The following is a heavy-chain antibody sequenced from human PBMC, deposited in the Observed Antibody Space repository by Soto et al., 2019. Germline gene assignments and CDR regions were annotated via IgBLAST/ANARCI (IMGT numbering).Heavy chain of an antibody. CDR3: ARDSYGSGSYYYYGMDV. V-gene: IGHV3-21*01. CDR2: ISSSSSYI. D-gene: IGHD3-10*01. J-gene: IGHJ6*02. Sequence: GGSLRLSCAASGFTFSSYSMNWVRQATGKGLEWVSSISSSSSYIYYADSVKGRFTISRDNAKNSLYLQMNSLRAEDTAVYYCARDSYGSGSYYYYGMDVLGQVTTVTVSS. CDR1: GFTFSSYS.